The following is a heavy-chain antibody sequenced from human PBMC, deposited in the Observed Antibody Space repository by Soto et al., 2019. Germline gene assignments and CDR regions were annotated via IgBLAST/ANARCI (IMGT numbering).Heavy chain of an antibody. V-gene: IGHV1-46*01. CDR3: AMVGSSGWYPADY. D-gene: IGHD6-19*01. Sequence: APVKGSCKASGYTFTSYYIHWVRQAPGQGLEWMGIINPSGGSTSYAQKFQGRVTMTRDTSTSTVYMELSSLRSEDTAVYYCAMVGSSGWYPADYGGQGPLVTVS. CDR2: INPSGGST. J-gene: IGHJ4*02. CDR1: GYTFTSYY.